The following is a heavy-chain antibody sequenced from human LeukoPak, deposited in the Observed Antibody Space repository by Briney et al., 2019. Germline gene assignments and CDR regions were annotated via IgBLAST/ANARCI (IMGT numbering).Heavy chain of an antibody. CDR1: GFTFSSYA. CDR3: ATIFDF. J-gene: IGHJ4*02. Sequence: GRSLRLSCAASGFTFSSYAMHWVRQAPGKGLEWVAVISYDGSNKYYADSVEGRFTISRDNAKNTLYLQMNSLKVEDTAVYYCATIFDFWGQGVLVTVSS. CDR2: ISYDGSNK. D-gene: IGHD1-14*01. V-gene: IGHV3-30-3*01.